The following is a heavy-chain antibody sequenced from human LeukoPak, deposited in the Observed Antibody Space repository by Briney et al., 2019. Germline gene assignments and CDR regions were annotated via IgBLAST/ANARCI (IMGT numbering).Heavy chain of an antibody. V-gene: IGHV3-21*01. CDR3: ATTGYSYGYVILTGYYHYYFDY. J-gene: IGHJ4*02. Sequence: GGSLRLSCAASGFTFSSYSMNWVRQAPGKGLEWVSSISSSSYIYYADSVKGRFTISRDNAKNSLYLQMNSLRAEDTAVYYCATTGYSYGYVILTGYYHYYFDYWGQGTLVTVSS. CDR1: GFTFSSYS. CDR2: ISSSSYI. D-gene: IGHD3-9*01.